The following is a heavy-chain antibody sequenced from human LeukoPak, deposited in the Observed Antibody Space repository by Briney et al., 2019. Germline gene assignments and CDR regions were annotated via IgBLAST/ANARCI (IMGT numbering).Heavy chain of an antibody. J-gene: IGHJ4*02. Sequence: GASVKVSCKASGYTFTGYYMHWVRQAPGQGLEWMGWINPNSGGTNYARKFQGRVTMTRDTSISTAYMELSRLRSDDTAVYYCAREGNYCSSTSCNFDYWGQGTLVTVSS. CDR1: GYTFTGYY. V-gene: IGHV1-2*02. D-gene: IGHD2-2*01. CDR2: INPNSGGT. CDR3: AREGNYCSSTSCNFDY.